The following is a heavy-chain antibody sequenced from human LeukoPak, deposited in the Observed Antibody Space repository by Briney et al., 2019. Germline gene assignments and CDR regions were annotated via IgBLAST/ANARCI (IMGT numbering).Heavy chain of an antibody. V-gene: IGHV1-2*02. J-gene: IGHJ4*02. D-gene: IGHD1-26*01. CDR1: EYTFTGYY. Sequence: ASVKVSCKASEYTFTGYYIHWVRQAPGQGLEWMGWINPNSGGTNYAQKFQGRVTMTRDTSISTAYMELSRLRSDDTAVYYCARDITGGSYLGENDYWGQGTLVTVSS. CDR3: ARDITGGSYLGENDY. CDR2: INPNSGGT.